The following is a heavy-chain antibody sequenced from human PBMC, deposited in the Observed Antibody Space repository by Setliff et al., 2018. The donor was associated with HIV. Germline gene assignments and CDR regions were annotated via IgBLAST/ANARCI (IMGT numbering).Heavy chain of an antibody. J-gene: IGHJ4*02. D-gene: IGHD2-8*01. CDR1: GGTFSRYA. Sequence: SVKVSCKASGGTFSRYAITWVRQAPGQGLEWMGEIIPISHTTNHAQRFQGRVTITADEYTRTSYMELRSLRSEDTAVYYCAKVGMVFFPPRYCDYWGQGTLVTVSS. CDR3: AKVGMVFFPPRYCDY. V-gene: IGHV1-69*13. CDR2: IIPISHTT.